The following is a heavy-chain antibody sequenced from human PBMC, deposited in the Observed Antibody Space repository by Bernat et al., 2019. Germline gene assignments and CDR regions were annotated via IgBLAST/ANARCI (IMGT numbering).Heavy chain of an antibody. CDR2: IKSKTDGGTT. V-gene: IGHV3-15*07. Sequence: VQLVESGGGVVQPGRSLRLSCAASEFTFSNYAMHWVRQAPGKGLEWVGRIKSKTDGGTTDYAAPVKGRFTISRDDSKNTLYLQMNSLKTEDTAVYYCTTDILYDILTGYWFDYWGQGTLVTVSS. CDR1: EFTFSNYA. CDR3: TTDILYDILTGYWFDY. D-gene: IGHD3-9*01. J-gene: IGHJ4*02.